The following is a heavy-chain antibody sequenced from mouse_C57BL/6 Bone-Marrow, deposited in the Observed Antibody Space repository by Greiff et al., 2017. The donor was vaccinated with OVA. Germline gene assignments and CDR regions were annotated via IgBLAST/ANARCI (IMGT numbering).Heavy chain of an antibody. J-gene: IGHJ2*01. Sequence: QVQLQQPGAELVKPGASVKVSCKASGYTFTSYWMHWVKQRPGQGLEWIGRIHPSDSDTNYNQKFKGKATLTVDKSSSTAYMQLSSLTSEDSAVYYCAMMIYYDFYYFDYWGQGTTLTVSS. CDR2: IHPSDSDT. CDR1: GYTFTSYW. V-gene: IGHV1-74*01. D-gene: IGHD2-4*01. CDR3: AMMIYYDFYYFDY.